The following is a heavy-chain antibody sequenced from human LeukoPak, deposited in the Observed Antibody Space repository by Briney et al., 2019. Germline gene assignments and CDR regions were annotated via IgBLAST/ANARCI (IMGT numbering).Heavy chain of an antibody. CDR1: GFTFSNYE. D-gene: IGHD3-22*01. CDR3: AKRSYDSSGPTD. CDR2: ISSSGDYI. J-gene: IGHJ4*02. Sequence: GGSLRLSCAASGFTFSNYEMNWVRQAPGKALEWVSYISSSGDYIRYADSVKGRFTISRHNAMNSLYLQMNSLRTEDTALYYCAKRSYDSSGPTDWGQGTLVTVSS. V-gene: IGHV3-48*03.